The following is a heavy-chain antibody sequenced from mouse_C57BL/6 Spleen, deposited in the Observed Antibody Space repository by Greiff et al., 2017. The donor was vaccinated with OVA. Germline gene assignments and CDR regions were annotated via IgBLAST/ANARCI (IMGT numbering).Heavy chain of an antibody. CDR1: GYTFTSYW. CDR2: IDPSDSYT. D-gene: IGHD2-3*01. Sequence: QVQLQQPGAELVMPGASVKLSCKASGYTFTSYWMHWVKQRPGQGLEWIGEIDPSDSYTNYNQKFKGKSTLTVDKSSSTAYMQLSSLTSEDSAVYYCARGGYYLYATDYWGQGTSVTVSS. V-gene: IGHV1-69*01. CDR3: ARGGYYLYATDY. J-gene: IGHJ4*01.